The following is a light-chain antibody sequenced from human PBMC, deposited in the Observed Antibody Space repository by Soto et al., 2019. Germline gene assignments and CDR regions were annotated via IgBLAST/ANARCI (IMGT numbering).Light chain of an antibody. CDR3: QQTYTTPRT. CDR2: ATS. V-gene: IGKV1-39*01. J-gene: IGKJ1*01. Sequence: DTQMTQSPSSLSASVGDRISITCRASQTVSTYLNWYQQKPGKAPTLLISATSTLQSGVPSRFSGSGSGTEFTLTITSLQPEEFATYYCQQTYTTPRTFGQGTKVAIK. CDR1: QTVSTY.